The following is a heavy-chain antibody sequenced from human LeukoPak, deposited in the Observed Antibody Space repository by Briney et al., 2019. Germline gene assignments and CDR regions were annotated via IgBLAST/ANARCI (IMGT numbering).Heavy chain of an antibody. CDR2: ISWNSGSI. D-gene: IGHD3-22*01. V-gene: IGHV3-9*01. CDR1: GFTFDDYA. J-gene: IGHJ4*02. CDR3: AKAYYYDSSGYYDY. Sequence: GRSLRLSCAASGFTFDDYAIHWVRQAPGKGLEWVSGISWNSGSIGYEDSVKGRFIISRDNAKNSLYLQMNSLRAEDTALYYCAKAYYYDSSGYYDYWGQGTLVTVS.